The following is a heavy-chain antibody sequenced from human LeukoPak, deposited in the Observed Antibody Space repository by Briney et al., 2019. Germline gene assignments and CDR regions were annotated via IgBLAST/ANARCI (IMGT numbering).Heavy chain of an antibody. CDR3: ATDLPYDYGDYADY. CDR1: GYTLTELS. V-gene: IGHV1-24*01. J-gene: IGHJ4*02. D-gene: IGHD4-17*01. Sequence: ASVKVSCKVSGYTLTELSMHWVRQAPGKGLEWMGGFDPEDGETIYAQKFQGRGTMTEDTSTDTAYMELSSLRSEDTAVYYCATDLPYDYGDYADYWGQGTLVTVSS. CDR2: FDPEDGET.